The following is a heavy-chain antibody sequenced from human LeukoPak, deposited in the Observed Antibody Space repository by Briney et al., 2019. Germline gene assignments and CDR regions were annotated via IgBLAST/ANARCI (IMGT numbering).Heavy chain of an antibody. CDR3: AKVCSSFWSGYYRLPLGKLEPFDY. Sequence: GGSLRLSCAASGFTFSSYAMSWVRQAPGKGLEWVSAISGSGGSTYYADSVEGRFTISRDNSKNTLYLQMNSLRAEDTAVYYCAKVCSSFWSGYYRLPLGKLEPFDYWGQGTLVTVSS. V-gene: IGHV3-23*01. D-gene: IGHD3-3*01. CDR2: ISGSGGST. CDR1: GFTFSSYA. J-gene: IGHJ4*02.